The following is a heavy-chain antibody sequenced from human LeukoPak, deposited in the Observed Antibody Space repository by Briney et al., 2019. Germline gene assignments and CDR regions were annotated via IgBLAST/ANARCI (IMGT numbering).Heavy chain of an antibody. CDR2: LNTGSGNT. CDR3: ARDRRIMVTFGGVIDGMDV. D-gene: IGHD3-16*01. V-gene: IGHV1-3*04. CDR1: GYTFISYG. Sequence: ASVKVSCKASGYTFISYGMHWVRQAPGQRLEWMGWLNTGSGNTKYSQKFQGSVTITRDTSASTAYMELSSLRSEDTAVYYCARDRRIMVTFGGVIDGMDVWGQGTTVTVSS. J-gene: IGHJ6*02.